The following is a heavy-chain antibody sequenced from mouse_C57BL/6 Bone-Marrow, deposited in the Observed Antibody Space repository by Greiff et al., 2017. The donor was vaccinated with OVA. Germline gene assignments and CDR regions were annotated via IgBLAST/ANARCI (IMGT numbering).Heavy chain of an antibody. CDR1: GFTFSDYG. CDR3: AGTWDDY. J-gene: IGHJ2*01. D-gene: IGHD4-1*01. Sequence: EVKLEESGGGLVKPGGSLKLSCAASGFTFSDYGMHWVRQAPEKGLEWVAYISSGSSTIYYADTVKGRFTISRDNAKNTLFLQMTSLRSEDTAMYYCAGTWDDYWGQGTTLTVSS. V-gene: IGHV5-17*01. CDR2: ISSGSSTI.